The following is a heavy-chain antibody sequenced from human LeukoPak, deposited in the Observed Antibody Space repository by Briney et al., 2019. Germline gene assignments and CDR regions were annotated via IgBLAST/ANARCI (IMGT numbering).Heavy chain of an antibody. CDR3: ATVHDYDPRFDY. CDR2: ISYSGST. J-gene: IGHJ4*02. D-gene: IGHD4/OR15-4a*01. CDR1: GGSIIRYY. V-gene: IGHV4-59*01. Sequence: SETLSLTCTAPGGSIIRYYRSSVWQPPGKGLEWIGYISYSGSTNYNPSLKSRVTISVDKAKNQLSLKLTYVTADDPVVHYCATVHDYDPRFDYWGQGTLVTVSS.